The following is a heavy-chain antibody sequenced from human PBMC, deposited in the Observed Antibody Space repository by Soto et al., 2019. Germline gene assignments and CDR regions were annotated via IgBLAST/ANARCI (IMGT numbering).Heavy chain of an antibody. J-gene: IGHJ5*02. V-gene: IGHV4-34*01. CDR1: GVSFTGYY. Sequence: SETLSLTCAVYGVSFTGYYWTWIRQPPGRGLEWIGETDQRGSTNYNPSLKSRVTISVDTSKNQFSLRLSSVTAADTAVYYCARHQSHSSSYVDPWGQGTLVTVSS. CDR2: TDQRGST. CDR3: ARHQSHSSSYVDP. D-gene: IGHD6-13*01.